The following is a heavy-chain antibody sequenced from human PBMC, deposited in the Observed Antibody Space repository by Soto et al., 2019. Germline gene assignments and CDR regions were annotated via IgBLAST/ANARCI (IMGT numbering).Heavy chain of an antibody. V-gene: IGHV1-18*01. CDR1: GCTLTRHW. J-gene: IGHJ3*02. D-gene: IGHD6-13*01. CDR2: ISAYNGNT. Sequence: GASVKVSCKASGCTLTRHWMRWVRQAPGQGLEWMGWISAYNGNTNYAQKLQGRVTMTTDTSTSTAYMELRSLRSDDTAVYYCASSNPPAFDIWGQGTMVTVS. CDR3: ASSNPPAFDI.